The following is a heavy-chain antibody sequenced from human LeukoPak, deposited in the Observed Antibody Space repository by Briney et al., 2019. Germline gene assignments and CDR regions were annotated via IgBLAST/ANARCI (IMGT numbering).Heavy chain of an antibody. CDR3: ARGVIAAGGNDFDY. J-gene: IGHJ4*02. V-gene: IGHV3-48*03. CDR2: ISSSGSTI. CDR1: GFTFSSYE. Sequence: GGSLRLSCAASGFTFSSYEMNWVRQAPGKGLEWVSYISSSGSTIYYADSVKGRFTISRDNAKNSLYLQMNSLRAEDTAVYYCARGVIAAGGNDFDYWGQGTLVTVSS. D-gene: IGHD6-13*01.